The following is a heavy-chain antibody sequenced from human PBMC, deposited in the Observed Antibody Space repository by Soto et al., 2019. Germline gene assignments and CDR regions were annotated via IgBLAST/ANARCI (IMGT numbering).Heavy chain of an antibody. J-gene: IGHJ5*02. CDR3: ARLSMSGYYHWVDP. D-gene: IGHD3-3*01. V-gene: IGHV4-38-2*01. Sequence: XETLSLTCAVSGYSINSGYYWGWIRQPPGMGLEWIGCIYQTGTTYYNPSLESRVTLSVDTSKNHFSLKVRSVTAADTAVYYCARLSMSGYYHWVDPWGQGVLVTVSS. CDR1: GYSINSGYY. CDR2: IYQTGTT.